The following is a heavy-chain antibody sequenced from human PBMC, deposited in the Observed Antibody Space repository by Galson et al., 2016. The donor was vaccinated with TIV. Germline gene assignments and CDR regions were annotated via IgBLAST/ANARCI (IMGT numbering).Heavy chain of an antibody. D-gene: IGHD3-22*01. J-gene: IGHJ4*02. Sequence: SVKVSCKVSGYRLSKLSMYWVRQAPGQGLEWVGWISAYNGHTNYAQKFQGRVTMTTDKSTGTAYLELRSLRSDDTAVYFCGRVGPFQFDSSGFTANWGQGTLVTVSA. CDR1: GYRLSKLS. CDR3: GRVGPFQFDSSGFTAN. V-gene: IGHV1-18*01. CDR2: ISAYNGHT.